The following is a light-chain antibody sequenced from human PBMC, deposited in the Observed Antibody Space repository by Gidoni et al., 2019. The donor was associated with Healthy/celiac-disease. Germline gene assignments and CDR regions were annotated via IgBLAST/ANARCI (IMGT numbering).Light chain of an antibody. V-gene: IGKV1-5*03. CDR3: QQYNSYSYT. Sequence: DIQMTQSPSTLSASVGDRVTITCRASQSISSWLDWYQTKPGKAPKLLIYKASSLESGVPSRFSVSGSGTEFTLTISSLQPDDFATYYCQQYNSYSYTFGQGTKLEIK. CDR1: QSISSW. CDR2: KAS. J-gene: IGKJ2*01.